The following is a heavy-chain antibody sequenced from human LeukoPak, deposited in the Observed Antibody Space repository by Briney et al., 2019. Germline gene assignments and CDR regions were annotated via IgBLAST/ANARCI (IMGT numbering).Heavy chain of an antibody. D-gene: IGHD3-10*01. CDR3: ARITYYYGSGSPWSFDY. CDR2: INPNSGGT. V-gene: IGHV1-2*02. CDR1: GYTFTGYY. J-gene: IGHJ4*02. Sequence: ASVKVSCKASGYTFTGYYMHWVRQAPGQGLEWMGWINPNSGGTNYAQKFQGRVTMTRDTSISTAYMELGRLRSDDTAVYYCARITYYYGSGSPWSFDYWGQGSLVTVSS.